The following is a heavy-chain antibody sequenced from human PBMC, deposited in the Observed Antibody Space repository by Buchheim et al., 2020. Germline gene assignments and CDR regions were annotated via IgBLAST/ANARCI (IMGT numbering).Heavy chain of an antibody. CDR1: GFTFSSHW. V-gene: IGHV3-7*03. D-gene: IGHD2-21*02. J-gene: IGHJ4*02. CDR2: IEQDGSKT. CDR3: ALGDGSG. Sequence: EVQVVASGGGLVQPGGSLRLSCVASGFTFSSHWMTWFRQAPGKGLEWVASIEQDGSKTYYVEPVKGRFIISRDNAKNSVFLQMSGLRVEDTAIYYCALGDGSGWGQGTLVLSP.